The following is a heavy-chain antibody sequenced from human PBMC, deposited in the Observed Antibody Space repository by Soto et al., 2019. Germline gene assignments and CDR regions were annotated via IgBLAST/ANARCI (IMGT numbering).Heavy chain of an antibody. CDR3: ARDPYSGYPRWFDP. Sequence: GASVEVCCKASGGAYGSYASSWVRQAPGQGLEWMGGIIPIFGTANYAQKFQGRVTITADESTSTAYMELSSLRSEDTAVYYCARDPYSGYPRWFDPWGQGTLVTVSS. CDR2: IIPIFGTA. D-gene: IGHD3-22*01. J-gene: IGHJ5*02. CDR1: GGAYGSYA. V-gene: IGHV1-69*13.